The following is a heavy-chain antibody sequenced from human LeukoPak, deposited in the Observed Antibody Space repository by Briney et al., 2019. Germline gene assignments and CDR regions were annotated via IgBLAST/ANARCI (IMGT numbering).Heavy chain of an antibody. J-gene: IGHJ4*02. CDR3: ARQGPSSAGILWDY. CDR1: GDSVRNGNYY. D-gene: IGHD3-9*01. CDR2: VYYSGTS. V-gene: IGHV4-39*01. Sequence: SETLSLTCTVSGDSVRNGNYYWGWIRQPPEQGLEWIVTVYYSGTSYYGPSLQSRTTMSVDTLKNQFSLNLKSVTVADTAVYYCARQGPSSAGILWDYWGQGILVTVSS.